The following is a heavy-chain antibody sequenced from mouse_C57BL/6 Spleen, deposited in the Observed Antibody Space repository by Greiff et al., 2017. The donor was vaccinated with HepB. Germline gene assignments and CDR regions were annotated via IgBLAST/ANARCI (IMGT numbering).Heavy chain of an antibody. D-gene: IGHD1-1*01. CDR1: GYTFTSYG. CDR3: ARRAEGYYGSSQYYFDY. V-gene: IGHV1-81*01. CDR2: IYPRSGNT. J-gene: IGHJ2*01. Sequence: VQLKESGAELARPGASVKLSCKASGYTFTSYGISWVKQRTGQGLEWIGEIYPRSGNTYYNEKFKGKATLTADKSSSTAYMELRSLTSEDSAVYFCARRAEGYYGSSQYYFDYWGQGTTLTVSS.